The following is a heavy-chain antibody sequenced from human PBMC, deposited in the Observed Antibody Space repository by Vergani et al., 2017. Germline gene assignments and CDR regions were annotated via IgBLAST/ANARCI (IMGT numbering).Heavy chain of an antibody. CDR3: ARGMTTETTDLDGFDI. D-gene: IGHD4-17*01. V-gene: IGHV3-66*02. CDR1: SFSVSTHY. Sequence: LVESGGGLVQPGGSLRLSCAASSFSVSTHYMTWVRKAPGKGLEWVSTINIGGRTSYADAVKGRLTLTRDDSKNTLHLQKNSLRPEDTAVYYCARGMTTETTDLDGFDIWGQGTMVSVSS. CDR2: INIGGRT. J-gene: IGHJ3*02.